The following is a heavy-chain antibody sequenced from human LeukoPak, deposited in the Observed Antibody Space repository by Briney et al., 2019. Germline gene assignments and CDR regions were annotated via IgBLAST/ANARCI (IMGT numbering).Heavy chain of an antibody. CDR3: ARRGIIGHDAFDI. CDR1: GFIFSKYG. CDR2: IRHDGNEE. J-gene: IGHJ3*02. D-gene: IGHD2/OR15-2a*01. Sequence: PGGSLRLSCAASGFIFSKYGMHWVRQAPGRGLEWLALIRHDGNEEWYVDSVRGRFTISRDNSKNTVFLQMNSLRADDTAVYYCARRGIIGHDAFDIWGQGTMVTVSS. V-gene: IGHV3-33*01.